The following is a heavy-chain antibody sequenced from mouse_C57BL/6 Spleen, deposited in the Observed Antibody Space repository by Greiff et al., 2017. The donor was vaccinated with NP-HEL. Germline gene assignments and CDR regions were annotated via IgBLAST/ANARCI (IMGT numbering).Heavy chain of an antibody. Sequence: VQLQQPGAELVKPGASVKLSCKASGYTFTSYWMQWVKQRPGQGLEWIGEIDPSDSYTNYNQKFKGKATLTVDTSSSTAYMQLSSLTSEDSAVYYCARSGYYGSSYWGQGTLVTVSA. D-gene: IGHD1-1*01. V-gene: IGHV1-50*01. J-gene: IGHJ3*01. CDR2: IDPSDSYT. CDR1: GYTFTSYW. CDR3: ARSGYYGSSY.